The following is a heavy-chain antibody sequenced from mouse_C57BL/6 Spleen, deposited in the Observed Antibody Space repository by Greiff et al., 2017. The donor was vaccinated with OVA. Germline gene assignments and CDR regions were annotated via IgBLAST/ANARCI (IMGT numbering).Heavy chain of an antibody. Sequence: VQLQQPGAELVRPGTSVKLSCKASGYTFTSYWMHWVKQRPGPGLEWIGVIDPSDSYTHYNQKFKGKATLTVDTSSRTAYMQLSSLTSEDSAVYYCARRVGLFDYWGQGTTLTVSS. CDR3: ARRVGLFDY. CDR2: IDPSDSYT. J-gene: IGHJ2*01. V-gene: IGHV1-59*01. CDR1: GYTFTSYW. D-gene: IGHD1-1*02.